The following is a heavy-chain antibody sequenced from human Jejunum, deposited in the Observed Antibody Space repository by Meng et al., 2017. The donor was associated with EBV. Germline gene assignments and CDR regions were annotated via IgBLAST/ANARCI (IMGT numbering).Heavy chain of an antibody. J-gene: IGHJ4*02. Sequence: QVQLGQFGAEVKKPGASVKVSCKASGYDFINSGISWVRQAPGQGLEWMGWISVYRGNTNYAQRFQDRVTLTTNTSTSTVYMELRSLTSDDTAVYYCARDRSNSDYWGQGTLVTVSS. V-gene: IGHV1-18*01. CDR1: GYDFINSG. D-gene: IGHD5-24*01. CDR2: ISVYRGNT. CDR3: ARDRSNSDY.